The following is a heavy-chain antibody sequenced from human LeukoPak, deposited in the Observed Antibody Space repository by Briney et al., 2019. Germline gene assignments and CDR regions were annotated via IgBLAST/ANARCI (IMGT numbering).Heavy chain of an antibody. Sequence: GGSLRLSCAASGFTVSSNYMSWVRQAPGKGLEWVAFIRYDGSNKYYADSVKGRFTISRDNSKNTLYLQMNSLRAEDTAVYYCASPYSSSWYYFDYWSQGTLVTVSS. V-gene: IGHV3-30*02. CDR3: ASPYSSSWYYFDY. CDR2: IRYDGSNK. J-gene: IGHJ4*02. D-gene: IGHD6-13*01. CDR1: GFTVSSNY.